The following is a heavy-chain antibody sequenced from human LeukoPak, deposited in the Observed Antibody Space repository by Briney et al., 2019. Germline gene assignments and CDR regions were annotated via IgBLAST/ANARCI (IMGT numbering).Heavy chain of an antibody. Sequence: GGSLRLSCAASGFTFSRYAVSWVRQAPGKGLEWVSGIRASGDSTYYADSVKGRFTISRDNSKNTLYLYMNSLRAEDTAVYYCAKARSITMVRGSPSDPWGQGTLVTVSS. CDR1: GFTFSRYA. D-gene: IGHD3-10*01. J-gene: IGHJ5*02. CDR2: IRASGDST. V-gene: IGHV3-23*01. CDR3: AKARSITMVRGSPSDP.